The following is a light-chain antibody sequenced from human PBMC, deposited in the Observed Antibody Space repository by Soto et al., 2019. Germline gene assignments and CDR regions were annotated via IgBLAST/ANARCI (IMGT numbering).Light chain of an antibody. Sequence: QSALTQPASVSGSPGQSITISCTGTSSDVGGYNYVSWYQQHPGKVPKLIINDVSHRPSGVSNRFSGSKFGNTASLTISGLQAEDEADYYCSSYTDSPLEVFGGGTQLTVL. V-gene: IGLV2-14*03. J-gene: IGLJ2*01. CDR1: SSDVGGYNY. CDR3: SSYTDSPLEV. CDR2: DVS.